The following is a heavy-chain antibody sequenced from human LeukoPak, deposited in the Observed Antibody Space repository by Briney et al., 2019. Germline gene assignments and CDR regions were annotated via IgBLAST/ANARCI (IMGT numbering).Heavy chain of an antibody. CDR3: ARDPKSAVAADWFDP. V-gene: IGHV4-39*07. Sequence: SETLSLTCTVSGVSISTIGYYWGWIRQPPGKGLEWIGSIYYSGITYYNSSLKSRVTISIDTSNNQFSLTLSSVTAADTAFYYCARDPKSAVAADWFDPWGQGTLVTVSS. CDR2: IYYSGIT. CDR1: GVSISTIGYY. D-gene: IGHD6-19*01. J-gene: IGHJ5*01.